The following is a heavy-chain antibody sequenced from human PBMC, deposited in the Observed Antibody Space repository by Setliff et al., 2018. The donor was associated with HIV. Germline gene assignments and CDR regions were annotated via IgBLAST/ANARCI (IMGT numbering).Heavy chain of an antibody. Sequence: SETLSLTCTVTGGSISSSSHYWGWIRQSPVRGLEWIGAIYHSGKIYYNPSLKSRVTISLDTSKNQFSLKLTSVTAADTAVYYCARGGTSSNWFGPWGQGTLVTVSS. CDR3: ARGGTSSNWFGP. V-gene: IGHV4-39*07. J-gene: IGHJ5*02. D-gene: IGHD2-2*01. CDR1: GGSISSSSHY. CDR2: IYHSGKI.